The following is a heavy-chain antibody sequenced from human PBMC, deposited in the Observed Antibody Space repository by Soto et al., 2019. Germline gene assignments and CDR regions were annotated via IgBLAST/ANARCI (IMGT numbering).Heavy chain of an antibody. D-gene: IGHD3-16*01. CDR3: ARDFPSMITFGGVRRDFDY. V-gene: IGHV1-18*01. CDR1: GYTFTSYG. CDR2: ISAYNGNT. J-gene: IGHJ4*02. Sequence: GASVKVSCKASGYTFTSYGISWVRQAPGQGLEWMGWISAYNGNTNYAQKLQGRVTMTTDTSTSTAYMELRSLRSDDTAVYYCARDFPSMITFGGVRRDFDYWGQGTLVTVSS.